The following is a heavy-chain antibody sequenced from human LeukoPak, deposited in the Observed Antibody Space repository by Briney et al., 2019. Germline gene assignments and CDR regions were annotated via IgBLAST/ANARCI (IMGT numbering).Heavy chain of an antibody. D-gene: IGHD6-19*01. CDR1: GGSISSYY. CDR2: IYYSGST. CDR3: ARAPRDSSGWYPFVY. J-gene: IGHJ4*02. V-gene: IGHV4-59*01. Sequence: SETLSLTCTVSGGSISSYYWSWIRQPPGKGLEWIGYIYYSGSTNYNPSLKSRVTISVDTSKNQFSLKLSSVTAADTAVYYCARAPRDSSGWYPFVYWGEGDIVTVSS.